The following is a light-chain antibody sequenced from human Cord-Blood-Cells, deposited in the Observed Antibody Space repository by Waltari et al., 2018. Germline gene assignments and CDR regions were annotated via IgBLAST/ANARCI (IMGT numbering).Light chain of an antibody. CDR3: QQSYSTVT. Sequence: DIQMTQSPSSLSASVGDRVTITCRASQSISSYLNWYQQKPGKAPKLLIYAASSLRSGVPSMCSGSGSGTDFTLTISSLQPEDFATYYCQQSYSTVTFGQGTKVEIK. CDR1: QSISSY. V-gene: IGKV1-39*01. CDR2: AAS. J-gene: IGKJ1*01.